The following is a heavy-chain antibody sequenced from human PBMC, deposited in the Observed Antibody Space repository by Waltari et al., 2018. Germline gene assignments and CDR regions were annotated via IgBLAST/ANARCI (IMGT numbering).Heavy chain of an antibody. CDR1: TDYY. CDR2: VDPEDGET. Sequence: TDYYMHWVQQAPGKGLEWMGLVDPEDGETIYAEKFQGRVTITADTSTDTAYMELSSLRSEDTAVYYCATGLEWLLNYFDYWGQGTLVTVSS. D-gene: IGHD3-3*01. V-gene: IGHV1-69-2*01. J-gene: IGHJ4*02. CDR3: ATGLEWLLNYFDY.